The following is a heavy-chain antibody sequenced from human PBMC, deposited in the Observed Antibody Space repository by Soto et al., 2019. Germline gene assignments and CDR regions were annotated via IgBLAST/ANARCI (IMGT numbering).Heavy chain of an antibody. Sequence: GGSLRLSCATSGFTFSKHGMHWARLAPGRGLEWVAILWFDGSLEYYADSVKGRFTISRDNSQNTLYLQMNNLGVEDTAVYFCARDRNLVASIGVRRQFYYYAMDVRGQGTTVTVSS. CDR3: ARDRNLVASIGVRRQFYYYAMDV. D-gene: IGHD5-12*01. J-gene: IGHJ6*02. V-gene: IGHV3-33*01. CDR1: GFTFSKHG. CDR2: LWFDGSLE.